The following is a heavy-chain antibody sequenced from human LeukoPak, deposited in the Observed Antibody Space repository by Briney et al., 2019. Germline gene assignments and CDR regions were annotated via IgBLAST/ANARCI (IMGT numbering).Heavy chain of an antibody. CDR1: GGSISSGDYY. J-gene: IGHJ3*02. D-gene: IGHD6-13*01. CDR3: ARTDSSSWYGDAFDI. V-gene: IGHV4-30-4*08. Sequence: SETLSLTXTVSGGSISSGDYYWSWICQPPGKGLEWIGYIYYSGSTYYNPSLKSRVTISVDTSKNQFSLKLSSVTAADTAVYYCARTDSSSWYGDAFDIWGQGTMVTVSS. CDR2: IYYSGST.